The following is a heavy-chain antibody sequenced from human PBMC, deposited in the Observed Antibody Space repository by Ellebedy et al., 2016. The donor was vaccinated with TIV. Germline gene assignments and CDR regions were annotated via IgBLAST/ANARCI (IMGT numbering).Heavy chain of an antibody. V-gene: IGHV4-59*08. CDR3: AGDYGAYFDY. Sequence: MPSETLSLTCSVSGTSVTSYYWSWIRQPPGKGLEWIGYIYYSGSTNYNPSLKSRVTISVDMSKNQFSLRLSSVTAADTAVYYCAGDYGAYFDYWGQGTLVTVSS. CDR1: GTSVTSYY. J-gene: IGHJ4*02. D-gene: IGHD4-17*01. CDR2: IYYSGST.